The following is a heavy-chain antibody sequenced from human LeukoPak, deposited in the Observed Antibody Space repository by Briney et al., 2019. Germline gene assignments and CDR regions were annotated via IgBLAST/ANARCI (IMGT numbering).Heavy chain of an antibody. CDR1: GYTFTGYY. Sequence: GASVKVSCKASGYTFTGYYMHWVRQAPGQGLEWMGWINPNSGGTNYAQKFQGRVTMTRDTSISTAYMELSRLRSDDTAVYYCARVIGVGSSSGSPSDYWGQGTLVTVSS. D-gene: IGHD6-6*01. J-gene: IGHJ4*02. CDR3: ARVIGVGSSSGSPSDY. CDR2: INPNSGGT. V-gene: IGHV1-2*02.